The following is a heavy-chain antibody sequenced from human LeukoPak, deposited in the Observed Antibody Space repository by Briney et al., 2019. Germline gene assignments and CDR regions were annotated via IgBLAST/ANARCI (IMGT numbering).Heavy chain of an antibody. D-gene: IGHD3-22*01. J-gene: IGHJ4*02. Sequence: GGSLRLSCAASGFSVNSNYMIWVRQAPGKGLEWVSVIYSGGSTYYADSVKGRFTIPRDNTKNTLYPQMNSLRAEDTAVYYCARTPPYDSSGYYSSGYFDYWGQGTLVTVSS. CDR3: ARTPPYDSSGYYSSGYFDY. CDR2: IYSGGST. CDR1: GFSVNSNY. V-gene: IGHV3-53*01.